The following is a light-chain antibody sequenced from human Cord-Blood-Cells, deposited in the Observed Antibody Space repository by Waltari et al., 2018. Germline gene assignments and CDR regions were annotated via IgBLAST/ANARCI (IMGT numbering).Light chain of an antibody. CDR2: AAS. J-gene: IGKJ2*01. CDR3: QQSYSTPYT. CDR1: QSSSSY. V-gene: IGKV1-39*01. Sequence: DIQMTQSPSSLSASVGDRVTITCRASQSSSSYLNWNQQKPGKAPKLIIYAASSWQSGVPSRFSGSGSGTDFTLTISSLQPEDFATYYCQQSYSTPYTFGQGTKLEIK.